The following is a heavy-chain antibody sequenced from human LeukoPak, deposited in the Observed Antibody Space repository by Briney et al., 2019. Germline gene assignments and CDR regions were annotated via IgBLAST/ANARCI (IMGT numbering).Heavy chain of an antibody. D-gene: IGHD5-18*01. CDR1: GYTFTRYD. Sequence: GASVKVSCKASGYTFTRYDINWVRQATGQGLEWMGWMNPNSGNTGYAQKFQGRVTMTRNTSISTAYMELSSLRSEDTAVYYCARGPRGYSYGLSTYYFDYWGQGTLITVSS. CDR3: ARGPRGYSYGLSTYYFDY. V-gene: IGHV1-8*01. CDR2: MNPNSGNT. J-gene: IGHJ4*02.